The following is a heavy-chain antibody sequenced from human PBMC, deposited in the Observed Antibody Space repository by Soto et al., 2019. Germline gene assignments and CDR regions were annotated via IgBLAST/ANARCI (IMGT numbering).Heavy chain of an antibody. CDR2: IYYSGST. V-gene: IGHV4-31*03. D-gene: IGHD3-10*01. Sequence: SETLSLTCTVSGGSISSGGYYWSWIRQHPGKGLEWIGYIYYSGSTYYNPSLRSRVTISVDTSKNQFSLKLSSVTAADTAVYYCAREFGFGELYFAYWGQGTLVTVSS. CDR3: AREFGFGELYFAY. J-gene: IGHJ4*02. CDR1: GGSISSGGYY.